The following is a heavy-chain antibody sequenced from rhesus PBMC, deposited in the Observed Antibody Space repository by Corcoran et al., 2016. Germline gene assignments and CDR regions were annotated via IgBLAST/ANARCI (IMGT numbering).Heavy chain of an antibody. Sequence: QVTLKESGPALVNPTQPLTLTCTFSGFSISPSGMGVGWIRQPPGKALEWLALIYWDEDKYYSTSLKSRLTITKDNSKNQVVLTMTNMDPVDTATYYCARTEYCTGSGCYSYYGLDSWGQGVVVTVSS. CDR3: ARTEYCTGSGCYSYYGLDS. CDR2: IYWDEDK. D-gene: IGHD2-21*01. J-gene: IGHJ6*01. V-gene: IGHV2-174*01. CDR1: GFSISPSGMG.